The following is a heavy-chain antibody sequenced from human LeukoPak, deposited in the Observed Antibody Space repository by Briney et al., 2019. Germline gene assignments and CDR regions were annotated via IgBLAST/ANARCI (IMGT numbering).Heavy chain of an antibody. Sequence: PGGSLRLSCAASGFTFSSYAMSWVRQAPGKGLEWVSAISGSGGSTYYADSVKGRFTISRDNSKNTLYLQTNSLRAEDTAVYYCAKERAPGGAAAIFDYWGQGTLVTVSS. CDR2: ISGSGGST. CDR3: AKERAPGGAAAIFDY. V-gene: IGHV3-23*01. D-gene: IGHD2-2*01. CDR1: GFTFSSYA. J-gene: IGHJ4*02.